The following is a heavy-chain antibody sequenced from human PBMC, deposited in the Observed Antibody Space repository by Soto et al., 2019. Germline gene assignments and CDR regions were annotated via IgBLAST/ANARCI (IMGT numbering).Heavy chain of an antibody. CDR1: GGSISSGGYY. Sequence: QVQLQESGPGLVKPSQTLSLTCTVSGGSISSGGYYWSWIRQHPGKGLEWIGYIYYSGSTYYNPSLKSRVTISVDTSKNQFSLKLSSVTAADTAVYYCARDPHGSSWYYYGMDVWGQGTTVTVSS. CDR2: IYYSGST. D-gene: IGHD6-13*01. CDR3: ARDPHGSSWYYYGMDV. J-gene: IGHJ6*02. V-gene: IGHV4-31*03.